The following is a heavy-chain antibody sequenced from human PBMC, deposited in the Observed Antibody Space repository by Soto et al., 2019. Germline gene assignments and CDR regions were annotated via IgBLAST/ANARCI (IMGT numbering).Heavy chain of an antibody. D-gene: IGHD3-22*01. CDR3: AKDQTMIVVVTAFDY. CDR1: GFTFSSYA. J-gene: IGHJ4*02. CDR2: ISGSGGST. Sequence: EVQLLESGGGLVQPGGSLRLSCAASGFTFSSYAMSWVRQAPGTGLEWVSAISGSGGSTYYADSVKGRFTISRDNSKNTLYLQMNSLRAEDTAVYYCAKDQTMIVVVTAFDYWGQGPLVTVSS. V-gene: IGHV3-23*01.